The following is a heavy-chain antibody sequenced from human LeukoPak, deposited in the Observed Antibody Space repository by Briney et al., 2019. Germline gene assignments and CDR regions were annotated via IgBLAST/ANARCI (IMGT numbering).Heavy chain of an antibody. Sequence: GASVKVSCKASGGTFSSYAISWVRQAPGQGLEWMGGIIPIFGTANYAQKFQGRVTITADESTSTAYMELSSLRSEDTAVYYCARATLIERSKLIYCGGDCGPMGAFDIWGQGTMVTVSS. CDR3: ARATLIERSKLIYCGGDCGPMGAFDI. V-gene: IGHV1-69*13. D-gene: IGHD2-21*01. J-gene: IGHJ3*02. CDR2: IIPIFGTA. CDR1: GGTFSSYA.